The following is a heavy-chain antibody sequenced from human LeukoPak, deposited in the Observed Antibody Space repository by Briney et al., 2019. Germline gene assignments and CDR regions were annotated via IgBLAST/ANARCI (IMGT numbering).Heavy chain of an antibody. CDR1: GGSISSYY. J-gene: IGHJ6*03. D-gene: IGHD3-10*01. Sequence: SETLSLTCTVSGGSISSYYWSWIRQPAGKGLEWIGRIYTSGSTNYNPSLKSRVTISVDTSKNQFSLKLSSVTAADTAVYYCARERGEPGEDYYYYYMDVWGKGTTVTVSS. V-gene: IGHV4-4*07. CDR2: IYTSGST. CDR3: ARERGEPGEDYYYYYMDV.